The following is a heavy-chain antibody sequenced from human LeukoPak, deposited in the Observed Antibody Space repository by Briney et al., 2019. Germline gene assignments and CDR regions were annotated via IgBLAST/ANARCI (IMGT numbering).Heavy chain of an antibody. CDR3: AREAWDDSSGYYYVFDY. D-gene: IGHD3-22*01. CDR2: IDSDGKST. J-gene: IGHJ4*02. Sequence: GGSLRLSCVASGFTFRNYWMHWVRQAPGEGLVWVSRIDSDGKSTTYAGSVKGRFIISRDNARDTIYLQMSSLRAEDTAVYYCAREAWDDSSGYYYVFDYWGQGTLVTVSS. V-gene: IGHV3-74*03. CDR1: GFTFRNYW.